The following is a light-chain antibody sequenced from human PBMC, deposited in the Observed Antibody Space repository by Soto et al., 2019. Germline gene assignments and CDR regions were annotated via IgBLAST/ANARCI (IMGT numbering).Light chain of an antibody. CDR3: QQSYTPPVYS. CDR1: QNIIFY. Sequence: DIQMTQSPSSLYASVGDRVTSTCRASQNIIFYLNWYQQRIGKSPKLLIYAASNLQSGVPSRFSGSGSGTDFTLTISNLQPEDVATYFCQQSYTPPVYSFGQGTKLEIK. CDR2: AAS. V-gene: IGKV1-39*01. J-gene: IGKJ2*01.